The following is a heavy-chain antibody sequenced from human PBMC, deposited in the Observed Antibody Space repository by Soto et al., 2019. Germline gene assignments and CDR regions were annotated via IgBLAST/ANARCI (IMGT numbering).Heavy chain of an antibody. CDR2: VYSSGST. V-gene: IGHV4-59*11. D-gene: IGHD5-18*01. Sequence: SETRSLTCTVAGTPLCRHYWSYLQQPPGKGLEWIGYVYSSGSTHYNPSLQSRVTISADTSKNQVSLKVNSVTAADTAVYYCARDHPHSYGVYYFDYWGQGTPVTVS. CDR3: ARDHPHSYGVYYFDY. J-gene: IGHJ4*02. CDR1: GTPLCRHY.